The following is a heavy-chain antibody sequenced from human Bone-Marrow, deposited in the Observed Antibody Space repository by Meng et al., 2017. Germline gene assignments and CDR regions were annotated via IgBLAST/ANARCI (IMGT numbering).Heavy chain of an antibody. CDR3: ARDPRGVVRGVSADY. D-gene: IGHD3-10*01. J-gene: IGHJ4*02. CDR1: GFTFSDYY. Sequence: GESLKISCAASGFTFSDYYMSWIRQAPGKGLEWVSYISSSGSTIYHADSVKGRFTISRDNAKNSLYLQMNSLRAEDTAVYYCARDPRGVVRGVSADYWGQGTLVTVSS. CDR2: ISSSGSTI. V-gene: IGHV3-11*04.